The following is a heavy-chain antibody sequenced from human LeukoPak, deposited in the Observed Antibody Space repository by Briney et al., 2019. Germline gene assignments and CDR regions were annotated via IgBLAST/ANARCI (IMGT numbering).Heavy chain of an antibody. D-gene: IGHD3-9*01. Sequence: SETLSLTCTVSGDSISSGDYYWSWIRQPAGKGLEWIGRIYTSGNTDYNPSLKSRVTMSLDPPRNQFSLKLSSVTAADTAVYYCARGVSDWLFFDYWGQGALVTVSS. CDR2: IYTSGNT. CDR3: ARGVSDWLFFDY. CDR1: GDSISSGDYY. V-gene: IGHV4-61*02. J-gene: IGHJ4*02.